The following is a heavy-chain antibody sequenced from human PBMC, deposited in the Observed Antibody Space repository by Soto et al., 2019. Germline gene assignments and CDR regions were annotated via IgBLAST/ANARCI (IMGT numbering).Heavy chain of an antibody. Sequence: QVQLVQSGAEVKKPGSSVKVSCKASGGTFSSYTISWVRQAPGQGLEWMGRIIPILGIANYAQKVQGRVTITADKSTSTAYMELSSLRSEDTAVYYCARGNVDIVATIAYYYYGMDVWGQGTTVTVSS. CDR1: GGTFSSYT. CDR3: ARGNVDIVATIAYYYYGMDV. CDR2: IIPILGIA. J-gene: IGHJ6*02. V-gene: IGHV1-69*02. D-gene: IGHD5-12*01.